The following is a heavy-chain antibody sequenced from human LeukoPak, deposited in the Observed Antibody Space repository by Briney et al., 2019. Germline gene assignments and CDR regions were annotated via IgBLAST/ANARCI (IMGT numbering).Heavy chain of an antibody. Sequence: SETLSLTCAVSGYSISSSNWWGWIRQPPGKGLEWIGYIYYSGSIYYNPSLKSRVTMSVDTSKNQFSLKLSSVTAADTAVYYCAREMSSGWYLGYYYYYMDVWGKGTTVTISS. V-gene: IGHV4-28*03. CDR1: GYSISSSNW. J-gene: IGHJ6*03. CDR3: AREMSSGWYLGYYYYYMDV. D-gene: IGHD6-19*01. CDR2: IYYSGSI.